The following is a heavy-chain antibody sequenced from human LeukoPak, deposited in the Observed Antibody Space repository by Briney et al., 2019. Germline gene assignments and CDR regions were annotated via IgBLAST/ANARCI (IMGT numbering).Heavy chain of an antibody. V-gene: IGHV1-69*04. J-gene: IGHJ3*02. CDR1: GGTFSSYA. Sequence: GASVKVSCKASGGTFSSYAISWVRQAPGQGLEWMGRIIPILGIANYAQKLQGRVTMTTDTSTSTAYMELRSLRSDDTAVYYCARVVKNPPGLRYFGERGYDAFDIWGQGTMVTVSS. CDR3: ARVVKNPPGLRYFGERGYDAFDI. D-gene: IGHD3-9*01. CDR2: IIPILGIA.